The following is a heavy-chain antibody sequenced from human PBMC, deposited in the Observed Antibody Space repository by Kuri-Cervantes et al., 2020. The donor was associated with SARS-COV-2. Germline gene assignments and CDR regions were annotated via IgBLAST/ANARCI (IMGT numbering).Heavy chain of an antibody. CDR1: GDSVSSTSAA. CDR2: TYYRSRWYD. CDR3: ARGDAFDI. V-gene: IGHV6-1*01. J-gene: IGHJ3*02. Sequence: SCAISGDSVSSTSAAWNWVRQSPSRGLEWLGRTYYRSRWYDDYAVSVKSRITINPDTSKNQFSLLLNSVTPEDTAVYYCARGDAFDIWGQGTMVTVSS.